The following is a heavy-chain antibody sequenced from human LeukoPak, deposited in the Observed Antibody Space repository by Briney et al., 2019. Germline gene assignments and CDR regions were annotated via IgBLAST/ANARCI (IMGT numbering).Heavy chain of an antibody. V-gene: IGHV4-34*01. CDR1: GGSFSGYY. J-gene: IGHJ6*02. CDR3: ARLVPAYSSSWLYYYYYGMDV. Sequence: ASETLSLTCAVYGGSFSGYYWSWIRQPPGKGLEWIGEINHSGSTNYNPSLNSRVTISVDTSKNQFSLKLSSVTAADTAVYYCARLVPAYSSSWLYYYYYGMDVWGQGATVTVSS. CDR2: INHSGST. D-gene: IGHD6-13*01.